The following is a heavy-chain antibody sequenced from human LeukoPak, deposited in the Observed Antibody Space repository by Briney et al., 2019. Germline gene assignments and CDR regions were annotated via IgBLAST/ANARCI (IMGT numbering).Heavy chain of an antibody. CDR3: ARGTTSQHIPYYYYYMDV. V-gene: IGHV4-61*02. J-gene: IGHJ6*03. CDR2: IYTTGTT. D-gene: IGHD2/OR15-2a*01. Sequence: SETLSLTCTVSGASLSSGSYYWSWIRQPPGKGLEWIGRIYTTGTTDYNASLKSRITISADTSKNQFSLKMSFVTAADTAVYYCARGTTSQHIPYYYYYMDVWGKGTTVTVSS. CDR1: GASLSSGSYY.